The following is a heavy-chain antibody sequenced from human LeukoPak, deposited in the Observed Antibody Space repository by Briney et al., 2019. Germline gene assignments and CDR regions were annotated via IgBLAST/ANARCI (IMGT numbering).Heavy chain of an antibody. J-gene: IGHJ4*02. CDR3: AKGIGGSGAY. CDR1: GFTFRSYA. Sequence: PGGSLRLSCAASGFTFRSYAMSWVRQAPGKGLEWVSAVGGSGGDTYYADSVKGRFTISRDNSKNTVYLQMNSLRAEDTAIYYCAKGIGGSGAYWGQGTLVTVSS. V-gene: IGHV3-23*01. CDR2: VGGSGGDT. D-gene: IGHD3-16*01.